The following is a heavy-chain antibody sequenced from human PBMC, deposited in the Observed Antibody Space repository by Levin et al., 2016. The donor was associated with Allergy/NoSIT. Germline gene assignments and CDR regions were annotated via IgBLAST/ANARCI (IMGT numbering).Heavy chain of an antibody. CDR3: ARVASGDGYCTGITCLNLDP. V-gene: IGHV1-2*02. CDR1: GYTFTGDY. Sequence: ASVKVSCKASGYTFTGDYIHWVRQAPGQGLEWMGWINPNSGGPKYAQKFQGRVTMTRDTSISTAYMELSRLRSDDTALYYCARVASGDGYCTGITCLNLDPWGQGTLVTVSS. CDR2: INPNSGGP. J-gene: IGHJ5*02. D-gene: IGHD2-8*02.